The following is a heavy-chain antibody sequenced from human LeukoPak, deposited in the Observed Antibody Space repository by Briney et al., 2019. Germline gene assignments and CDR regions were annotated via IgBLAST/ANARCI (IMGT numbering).Heavy chain of an antibody. CDR1: GFPFSTFW. CDR3: TGETYYFDH. J-gene: IGHJ4*02. CDR2: INKDGSEK. V-gene: IGHV3-7*04. Sequence: GGSLTLSCPVSGFPFSTFWMRWLPQAPGKGRVGVANINKDGSEKYYVVSVRGRFAISRDNAKNSLYLQMNSLRPEDTAMYYCTGETYYFDHWGQGALVTVSS.